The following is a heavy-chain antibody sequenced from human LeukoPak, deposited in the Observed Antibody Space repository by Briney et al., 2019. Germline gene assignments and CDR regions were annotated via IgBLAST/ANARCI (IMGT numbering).Heavy chain of an antibody. CDR1: GFTFSTYA. CDR2: ISTSGSST. CDR3: AKEALYYYDSSGYYEFDYFDY. Sequence: GGSLRLSCAASGFTFSTYAMSWVRQAPGKGLEWVSAISTSGSSTHYADSVKGRFTISRDNSKNTLYLQMNSLRAEDTAVYYCAKEALYYYDSSGYYEFDYFDYWGQGTLVTVSS. D-gene: IGHD3-22*01. V-gene: IGHV3-23*01. J-gene: IGHJ4*02.